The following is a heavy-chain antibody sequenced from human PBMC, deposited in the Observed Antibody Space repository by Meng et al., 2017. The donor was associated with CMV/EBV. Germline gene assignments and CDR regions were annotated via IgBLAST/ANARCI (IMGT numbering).Heavy chain of an antibody. V-gene: IGHV3-23*01. CDR3: AKTQWAQRRNWFDP. D-gene: IGHD2-8*01. CDR2: ISGSGGST. Sequence: GESLKISCAASGFTFSSYAMSWVRQAPGKGLEWVSAISGSGGSTYYADSVKGRFTISRDNSKNTLYLHMNILRAEDTAIYYCAKTQWAQRRNWFDPWGQGTLVTVSS. J-gene: IGHJ5*02. CDR1: GFTFSSYA.